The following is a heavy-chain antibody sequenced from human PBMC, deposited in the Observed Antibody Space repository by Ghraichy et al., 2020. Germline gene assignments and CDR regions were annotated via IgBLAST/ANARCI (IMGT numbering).Heavy chain of an antibody. CDR3: ARHPGRGELLYGMSAYYFDY. D-gene: IGHD3-10*01. CDR2: IYPGDSDT. Sequence: GESLNISCKGSGYSFTSYWIGWVRQMPGKGLEWMGIIYPGDSDTRYSPSFQGQVTISADKSISTAYLQWSSLKASDTAMYYCARHPGRGELLYGMSAYYFDYWGQGTLVTVSS. V-gene: IGHV5-51*01. CDR1: GYSFTSYW. J-gene: IGHJ4*02.